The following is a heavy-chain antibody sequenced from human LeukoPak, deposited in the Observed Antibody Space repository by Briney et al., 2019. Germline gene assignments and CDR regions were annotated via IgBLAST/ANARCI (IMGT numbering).Heavy chain of an antibody. V-gene: IGHV5-51*01. CDR2: IYPGDSDT. D-gene: IGHD5-18*01. J-gene: IGHJ4*02. Sequence: GESLKISCKGSGYTFTNYWIGWVRQMPGKGLEWMGIIYPGDSDTRYSPSFQGQVTISADKSISTAYLQWSSLKASDTAMYYCARHEEGGYSYGLGDYWGQGTLVTVSS. CDR3: ARHEEGGYSYGLGDY. CDR1: GYTFTNYW.